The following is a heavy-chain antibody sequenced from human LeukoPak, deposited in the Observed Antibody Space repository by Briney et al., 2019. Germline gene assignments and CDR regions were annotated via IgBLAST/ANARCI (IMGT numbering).Heavy chain of an antibody. J-gene: IGHJ4*02. V-gene: IGHV3-7*03. D-gene: IGHD6-19*01. CDR2: IKQDGSEK. CDR3: AKALSSGWIYYFDY. Sequence: GGSLRLSCAASGFTFSSYWMSWVRQAPGKGLEWVANIKQDGSEKYYVDSVKGRFTISRDNSKNTLNLQMNSLRAEDTAVYYCAKALSSGWIYYFDYWGQGTLVTVSS. CDR1: GFTFSSYW.